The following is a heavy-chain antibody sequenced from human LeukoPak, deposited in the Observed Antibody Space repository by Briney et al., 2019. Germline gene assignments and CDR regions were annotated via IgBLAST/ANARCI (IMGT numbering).Heavy chain of an antibody. CDR2: IYYSGST. V-gene: IGHV4-59*01. CDR1: GGSISSYY. Sequence: SETLPLTCTVSGGSISSYYWSWIRQPPGKGLEWIGYIYYSGSTNYNPSLKSRVTISVDTSKNQFSLKLSSVTAADTAVYYCARNAGIDYGDYVVDIWGQGTMVTVSS. J-gene: IGHJ3*02. CDR3: ARNAGIDYGDYVVDI. D-gene: IGHD4-17*01.